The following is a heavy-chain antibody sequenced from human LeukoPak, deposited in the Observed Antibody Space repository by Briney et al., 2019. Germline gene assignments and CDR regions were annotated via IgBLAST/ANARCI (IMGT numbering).Heavy chain of an antibody. CDR2: ISGNGGST. CDR3: AKRDCSSTSCSSFGMDV. CDR1: GFTFSNYA. Sequence: GGSLRLSCAASGFTFSNYAMSWVRQAPGKGLDWVSAISGNGGSTYYAESVKGRFTISRDNSNNPLFLQMNSLRAEDTAVYYCAKRDCSSTSCSSFGMDVWGQGTTVTVSS. D-gene: IGHD2-2*01. J-gene: IGHJ6*02. V-gene: IGHV3-23*01.